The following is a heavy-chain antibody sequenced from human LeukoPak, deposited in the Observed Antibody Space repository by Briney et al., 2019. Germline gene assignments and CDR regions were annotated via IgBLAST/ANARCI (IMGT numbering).Heavy chain of an antibody. Sequence: GGSLRLSCAASGFTFSRYAMSWVRQAPGKGLEWVSAISGSGGSTYYADSVKGRFTISRDNSKNTLYLQMNSLRAEDTAVYYCASLPGGGSSSPTAIDYWGQGTLVTVSS. CDR1: GFTFSRYA. CDR3: ASLPGGGSSSPTAIDY. CDR2: ISGSGGST. D-gene: IGHD1-26*01. V-gene: IGHV3-23*01. J-gene: IGHJ4*02.